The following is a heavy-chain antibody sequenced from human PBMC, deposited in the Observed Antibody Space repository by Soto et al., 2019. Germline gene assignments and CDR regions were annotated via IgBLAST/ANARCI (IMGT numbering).Heavy chain of an antibody. J-gene: IGHJ4*02. CDR2: ISGSGGST. CDR1: GFTFSSYA. Sequence: EVQLLESGGGLVHPGGSLRLSCAASGFTFSSYAMSWVRQAPGKGLEWVSAISGSGGSTYYADSVKGRFTISRDNSKNTLYLQMNSLRAEDTAVYYCAKDERGTYYDFWSGYYTFDYWGQGTLVTVSS. V-gene: IGHV3-23*01. D-gene: IGHD3-3*01. CDR3: AKDERGTYYDFWSGYYTFDY.